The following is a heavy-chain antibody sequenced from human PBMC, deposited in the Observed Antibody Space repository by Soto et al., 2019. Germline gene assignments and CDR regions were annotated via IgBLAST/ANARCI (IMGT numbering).Heavy chain of an antibody. CDR1: GLTFSSYG. CDR2: ISYDGSNK. V-gene: IGHV3-30*18. CDR3: AKAHSTVTTFEYYFDY. J-gene: IGHJ4*02. D-gene: IGHD4-17*01. Sequence: GGSLRLSCATSGLTFSSYGMHWVRQAPGKGLEWVAIISYDGSNKYYADSVKGRFTISRDNSKNTLYLQMNSLRAENTAVYYCAKAHSTVTTFEYYFDYWGQGTLVTVSS.